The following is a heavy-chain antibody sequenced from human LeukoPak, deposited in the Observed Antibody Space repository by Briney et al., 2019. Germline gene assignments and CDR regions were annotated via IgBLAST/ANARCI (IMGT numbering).Heavy chain of an antibody. D-gene: IGHD3-10*01. Sequence: PGGSLRLSCAASGFSFTRYWMHWVRQAPGKGLVWVSYISSDGTGTNYADSVKGRFTISRDNAKNTVYLQMNSLRAEDTAVYFCAKELVVRGVIWGQGALVSVSS. CDR2: ISSDGTGT. CDR1: GFSFTRYW. V-gene: IGHV3-74*01. J-gene: IGHJ4*02. CDR3: AKELVVRGVI.